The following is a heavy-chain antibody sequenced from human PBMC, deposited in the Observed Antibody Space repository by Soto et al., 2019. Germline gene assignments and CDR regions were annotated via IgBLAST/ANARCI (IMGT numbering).Heavy chain of an antibody. D-gene: IGHD3-10*01. J-gene: IGHJ4*02. Sequence: QVHLVESGGGVVQPGRSLRLSCEASGFTFSKFSMHWVRQAPGKGLEWVTLITHDGKSQYYADSVKGRFSCSRDNSKNTLYLQLNSLRPDDTALYYCASQSGGVYFDYWGQGTLVTVSS. CDR2: ITHDGKSQ. CDR1: GFTFSKFS. CDR3: ASQSGGVYFDY. V-gene: IGHV3-30*04.